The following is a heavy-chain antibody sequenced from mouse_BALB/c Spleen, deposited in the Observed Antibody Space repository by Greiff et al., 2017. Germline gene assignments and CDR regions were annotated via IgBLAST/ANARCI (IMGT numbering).Heavy chain of an antibody. CDR1: GFTFSSYG. CDR3: ARYDDYDHYAMDY. J-gene: IGHJ4*01. V-gene: IGHV5-6-3*01. CDR2: INSNGGST. D-gene: IGHD2-4*01. Sequence: EVMLVESGGGLVQPGGSLKLSCAASGFTFSSYGMSWVRQTPDKRLELVATINSNGGSTYYPDSVKGRFTISRDNAKNTLYLQMSSLRSEDTALYYCARYDDYDHYAMDYWGQGTSVTVSS.